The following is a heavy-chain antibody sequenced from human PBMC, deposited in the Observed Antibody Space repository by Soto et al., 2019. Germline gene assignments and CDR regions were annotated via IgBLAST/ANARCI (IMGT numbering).Heavy chain of an antibody. Sequence: EVLLLESGGGLVQPGGSLRLSCAASGFTFSSYAMSWVRQAPGKGLEWVSSISTSGGSTYYADSVKGRFTISRDNSNNTLYLQMTSQRAEDTAVYYCSLSDRYYGMDVWGLGTTVTVSS. V-gene: IGHV3-23*01. J-gene: IGHJ6*02. CDR1: GFTFSSYA. CDR3: SLSDRYYGMDV. CDR2: ISTSGGST.